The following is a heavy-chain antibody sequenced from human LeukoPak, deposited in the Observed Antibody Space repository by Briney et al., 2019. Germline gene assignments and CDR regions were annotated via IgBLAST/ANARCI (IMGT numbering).Heavy chain of an antibody. CDR1: GGSISSGGYY. Sequence: SETLSLTCTVSGGSISSGGYYWSWIRQHPGKGLEWIGYIYYSGSTYYNPSLKSRVTISVDTSKNQFSLELSSVTAADTAVYYCARGLLFSWFDPWGQGTLVTVSS. CDR2: IYYSGST. J-gene: IGHJ5*02. D-gene: IGHD2-21*02. V-gene: IGHV4-31*03. CDR3: ARGLLFSWFDP.